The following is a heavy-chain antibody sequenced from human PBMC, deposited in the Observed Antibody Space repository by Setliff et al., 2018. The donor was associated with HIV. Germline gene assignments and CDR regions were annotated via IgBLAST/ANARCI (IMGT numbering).Heavy chain of an antibody. D-gene: IGHD3-22*01. CDR1: GYTFTGYY. J-gene: IGHJ4*02. V-gene: IGHV1-2*06. CDR2: INPNSGGT. CDR3: AREEINYYDSSGYNGNDY. Sequence: ASVKVSCKASGYTFTGYYMHWVRQAPGQGLEWMGRINPNSGGTNYAQKFQGRVTMTSDTSISTAYMALSRLRSNDTAVYYCAREEINYYDSSGYNGNDYWGQGTLVTVSS.